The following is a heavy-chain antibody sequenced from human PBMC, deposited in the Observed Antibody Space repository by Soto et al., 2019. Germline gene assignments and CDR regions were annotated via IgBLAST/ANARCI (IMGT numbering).Heavy chain of an antibody. Sequence: GGSLRLSCAASGFTFSSYSMNWVRQAPGKGLEWVALISDDGSSKYYADSVKGRFTISRDNSKNTLYLQMNSLTAEDTGVYYCAKIRYSSLSYFYGMDLWGQGTTVTVSS. CDR1: GFTFSSYS. D-gene: IGHD3-9*01. CDR3: AKIRYSSLSYFYGMDL. J-gene: IGHJ6*02. V-gene: IGHV3-30*18. CDR2: ISDDGSSK.